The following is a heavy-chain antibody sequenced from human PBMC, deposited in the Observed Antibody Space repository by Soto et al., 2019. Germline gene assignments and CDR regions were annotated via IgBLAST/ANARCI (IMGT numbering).Heavy chain of an antibody. CDR2: IYYSGST. CDR1: GGSISSYY. CDR3: ARASRGGDRCGYYYLYFYMEV. J-gene: IGHJ6*03. Sequence: PSETLSLTCTASGGSISSYYCSWIRQPPGKGLEWIGYIYYSGSTNYNPSLKSRVTTSVDTSKNQFSLKLSSVTAADTAVYSCARASRGGDRCGYYYLYFYMEVWGKGTMVTVSS. V-gene: IGHV4-59*01. D-gene: IGHD5-18*01.